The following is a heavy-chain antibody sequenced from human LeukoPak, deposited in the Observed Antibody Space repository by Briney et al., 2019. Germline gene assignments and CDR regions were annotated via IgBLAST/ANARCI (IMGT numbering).Heavy chain of an antibody. CDR2: ISAYNGNT. CDR3: ARAHTRGGRGYSGYETDY. V-gene: IGHV1-18*01. J-gene: IGHJ4*02. CDR1: GYTLTSYG. D-gene: IGHD5-12*01. Sequence: ASVKVSCKASGYTLTSYGISWVRQAPGQGLEWMGWISAYNGNTNYAQKLQGRVTMTTDTSTSTAYMELRSLRSDDTAVYYCARAHTRGGRGYSGYETDYWGQGTLVTVPS.